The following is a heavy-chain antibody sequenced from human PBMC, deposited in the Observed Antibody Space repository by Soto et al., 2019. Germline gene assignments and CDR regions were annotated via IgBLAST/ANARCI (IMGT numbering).Heavy chain of an antibody. CDR3: ARDTDGLHY. V-gene: IGHV3-74*01. CDR2: ISTDGSIT. Sequence: EVQLVESGGGLVQPGGSLRLSCAASGLIFSNYRMHWVRQVPGKGLVWVSCISTDGSITNYADSVKGRFTVSRDNAKNTPYLQMNSLRAEDTAVYYCARDTDGLHYWGQGTMVTVSS. CDR1: GLIFSNYR. J-gene: IGHJ4*02.